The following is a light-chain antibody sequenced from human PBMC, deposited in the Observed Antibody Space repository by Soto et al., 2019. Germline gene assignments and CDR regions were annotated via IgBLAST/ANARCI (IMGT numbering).Light chain of an antibody. J-gene: IGKJ4*01. CDR1: QSVSSSY. CDR3: QQYGSSRPVT. CDR2: GAS. Sequence: EIVLTQSPGTLSLSPGERATLSCRASQSVSSSYLAWYQQKPGQAPRLLIYGASSRATGIPDRFSGSGSGTDFTLTISRLEPKDFAVYYCQQYGSSRPVTFGGGTKVEIK. V-gene: IGKV3-20*01.